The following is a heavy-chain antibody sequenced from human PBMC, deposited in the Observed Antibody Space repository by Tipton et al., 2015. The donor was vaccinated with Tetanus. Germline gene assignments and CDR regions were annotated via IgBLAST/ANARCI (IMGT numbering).Heavy chain of an antibody. J-gene: IGHJ6*02. CDR2: ISHDGGEN. CDR1: GFTFSSYA. Sequence: SLRLSCAASGFTFSSYAMHWVRQAPGKGPEWVAFISHDGGENFQTASVKGRFTVSRDNLKKTLYLQMDSLRAEDTAVYFCAKFPGAVILDLSYFVMEVWGQGTTVIVSS. V-gene: IGHV3-30*18. CDR3: AKFPGAVILDLSYFVMEV. D-gene: IGHD3-16*01.